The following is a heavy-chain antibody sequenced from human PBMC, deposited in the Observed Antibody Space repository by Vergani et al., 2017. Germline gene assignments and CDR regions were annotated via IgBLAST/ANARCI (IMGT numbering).Heavy chain of an antibody. V-gene: IGHV3-53*01. J-gene: IGHJ4*02. D-gene: IGHD3-10*01. CDR2: IYSGGST. CDR1: GFNVSSNY. CDR3: ARDFPITMVRGVTH. Sequence: EVQLVESGGGLIQPGGSLRLSCAASGFNVSSNYMSWVRQAPGKGLEWVSVIYSGGSTYYADSVKGRFTISRDNSKNTLYLQMNSLRAEDTAVYYCARDFPITMVRGVTHWGQGTLVTVSS.